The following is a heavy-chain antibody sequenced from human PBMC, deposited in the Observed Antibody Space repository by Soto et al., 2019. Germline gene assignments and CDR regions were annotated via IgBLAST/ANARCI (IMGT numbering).Heavy chain of an antibody. Sequence: EVQLLESGGGLVQPGGSLRLSCAASEFTFSSYSMSWVRQAPGRGLEWISSISGTGGGTYYADSVKGRFTISRDNPVNSLFLQMDSLRVEHTLIYFFAMDRFATGWYYLAHWGQVSLDSVS. CDR1: EFTFSSYS. CDR2: ISGTGGGT. V-gene: IGHV3-23*01. J-gene: IGHJ4*02. CDR3: AMDRFATGWYYLAH. D-gene: IGHD6-19*01.